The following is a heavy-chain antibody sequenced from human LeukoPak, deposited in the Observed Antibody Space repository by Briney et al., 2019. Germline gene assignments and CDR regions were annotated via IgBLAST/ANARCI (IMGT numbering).Heavy chain of an antibody. V-gene: IGHV3-21*04. J-gene: IGHJ4*02. CDR2: ISSSSSYI. CDR1: GFTFSSYS. Sequence: KAGGSLRLSCAASGFTFSSYSMNWVRQAPGKGLEWVSSISSSSSYIYYADSVKGRFTISRDNAKNSLYLQMNSLRAEDTAVYYCAKDRGGSYTLSLDYWGQGTLVTVSS. CDR3: AKDRGGSYTLSLDY. D-gene: IGHD1-26*01.